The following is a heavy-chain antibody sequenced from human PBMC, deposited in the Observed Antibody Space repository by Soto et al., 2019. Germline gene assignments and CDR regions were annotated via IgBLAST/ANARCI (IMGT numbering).Heavy chain of an antibody. CDR3: ARAVAPYLGTWFDP. CDR1: GGSITSGNSYS. CDR2: ISRSGST. V-gene: IGHV4-30-2*01. Sequence: PSETLSLTCTVSGGSITSGNSYSWSWIRQPPGKGLEWIGSISRSGSTSYNPSLKGRVTMSVDKSKNQFSLKLSSVTAADTAVYYCARAVAPYLGTWFDPWGQGTMVTVYS. D-gene: IGHD3-16*01. J-gene: IGHJ5*02.